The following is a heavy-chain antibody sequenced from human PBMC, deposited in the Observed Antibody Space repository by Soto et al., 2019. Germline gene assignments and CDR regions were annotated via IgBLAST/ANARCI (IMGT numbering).Heavy chain of an antibody. V-gene: IGHV3-33*01. J-gene: IGHJ6*02. CDR2: IWYDGSNK. CDR1: GFTFSSYG. CDR3: AREVSSLAYGMDV. D-gene: IGHD6-6*01. Sequence: GGSLRLSCAASGFTFSSYGMHWVRQAPGKGLEWVAVIWYDGSNKYYADSVKGRFTISRDNSKNTLYLQMNSLRAEDTAVYYCAREVSSLAYGMDVWGQGTTVTVS.